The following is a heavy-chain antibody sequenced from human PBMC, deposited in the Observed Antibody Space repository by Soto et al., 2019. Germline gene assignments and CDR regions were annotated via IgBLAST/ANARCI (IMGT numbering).Heavy chain of an antibody. Sequence: EVQLVESGGAWVKPGGSLKLSCAASGFSFSGAWWSWVRQAAGKGLGWVGRIKSKNDGGTTDYAAPVKGRFTISRDDSKNTLYLQMNSLKIEDTAVYYCTTDEWEWGQGTLVTVSS. V-gene: IGHV3-15*02. CDR3: TTDEWE. CDR2: IKSKNDGGTT. CDR1: GFSFSGAW. J-gene: IGHJ4*02. D-gene: IGHD1-26*01.